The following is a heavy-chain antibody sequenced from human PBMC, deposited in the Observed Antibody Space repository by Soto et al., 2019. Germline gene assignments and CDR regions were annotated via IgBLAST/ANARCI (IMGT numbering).Heavy chain of an antibody. Sequence: PGESLKISCKGSGYNFANYWIGWVRQMPGKGLEWMGMIFPDDSDTKNSPPLQGQITMSGDKSKSTAYLQWRSLKASDSAMYYCAAGYSTGLDAFDIWGQGTMVTVSS. D-gene: IGHD6-19*01. V-gene: IGHV5-51*01. CDR3: AAGYSTGLDAFDI. J-gene: IGHJ3*02. CDR1: GYNFANYW. CDR2: IFPDDSDT.